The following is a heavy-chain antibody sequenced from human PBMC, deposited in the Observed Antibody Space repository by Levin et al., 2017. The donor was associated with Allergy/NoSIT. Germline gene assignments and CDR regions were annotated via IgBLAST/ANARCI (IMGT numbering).Heavy chain of an antibody. CDR3: VRGLEGYRGVIRFDF. CDR1: GFSFSAYS. D-gene: IGHD3-10*01. V-gene: IGHV3-48*01. J-gene: IGHJ4*02. Sequence: GGSLRLSCAVSGFSFSAYSMNWVRQAPGKGLEWLAYVDGHGTRIFYADSAKGRFTISRDNAQNSLYLQMNSLRAEDSGTYYCVRGLEGYRGVIRFDFWGQGTLVTVSS. CDR2: VDGHGTRI.